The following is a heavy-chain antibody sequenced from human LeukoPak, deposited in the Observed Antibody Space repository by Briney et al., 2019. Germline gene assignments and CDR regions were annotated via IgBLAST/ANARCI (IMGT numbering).Heavy chain of an antibody. V-gene: IGHV3-21*01. J-gene: IGHJ5*02. CDR3: ARDTSTSRSNWFDP. D-gene: IGHD2-2*01. CDR2: ISSSSSYI. Sequence: GGSLRLSCAASGFTFSSYSMNWVRQAPGKGLEWVSSISSSSSYIYYADSVKGRFTISRDNAKNSLYLQMSSPRAEDTAVYYCARDTSTSRSNWFDPWGQGTLVTVSS. CDR1: GFTFSSYS.